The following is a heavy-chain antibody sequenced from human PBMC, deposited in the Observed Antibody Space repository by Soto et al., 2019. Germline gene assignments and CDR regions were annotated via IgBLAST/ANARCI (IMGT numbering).Heavy chain of an antibody. CDR2: IYFRGSA. CDR1: GGSINIGAHY. D-gene: IGHD3-10*02. V-gene: IGHV4-31*03. J-gene: IGHJ6*03. CDR3: ARALPSQLFSSMDV. Sequence: SETLSLTCTVSGGSINIGAHYWSWIRQFPGKGLEWIGYIYFRGSAYYNPSLKSRVTILVDTSKNHFSLKLTSVTAADTAVYYCARALPSQLFSSMDVWGKGTTVTVSS.